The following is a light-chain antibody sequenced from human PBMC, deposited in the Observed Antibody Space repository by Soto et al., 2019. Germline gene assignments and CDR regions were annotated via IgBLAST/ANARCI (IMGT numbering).Light chain of an antibody. J-gene: IGKJ4*01. V-gene: IGKV3-20*01. CDR3: QQDGDSTAN. CDR2: GAF. CDR1: QSVSSSY. Sequence: IVFSYSTGPRSLSPVDGGTLFCRASQSVSSSYLAWYQQKPGKAPRLLIYGAFNRATGIPDRFSGSGSGTDFTLTFSRLEPEDFAVYYCQQDGDSTANFGAGTKVEIK.